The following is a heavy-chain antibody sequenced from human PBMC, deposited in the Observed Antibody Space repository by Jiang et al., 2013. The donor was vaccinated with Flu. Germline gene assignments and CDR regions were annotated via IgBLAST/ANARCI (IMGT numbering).Heavy chain of an antibody. Sequence: LRLSCSASGFTFREYAFHWVRQAPGKGLECVSAISSNGGSTYYADSVKGRFTISRDNSKNTLYHQMSSLRPEDTAVYYCVSEATGPFDYWGQGILVTVSS. CDR1: GFTFREYA. J-gene: IGHJ4*02. D-gene: IGHD1-1*01. V-gene: IGHV3-64D*06. CDR3: VSEATGPFDY. CDR2: ISSNGGST.